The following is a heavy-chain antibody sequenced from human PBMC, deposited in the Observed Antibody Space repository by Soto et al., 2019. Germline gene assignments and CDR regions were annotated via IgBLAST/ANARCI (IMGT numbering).Heavy chain of an antibody. Sequence: ASVKVSCKASGYTFTDYHIHWVRQAPGQGLEFMGWINANNGGAGSAQQFQGRVTVTRDTSITTVYMELSNLRSDDTAVYYCAREGGSEKLKPSYNWFDTWGQGTLLTVST. D-gene: IGHD1-1*01. CDR3: AREGGSEKLKPSYNWFDT. CDR1: GYTFTDYH. CDR2: INANNGGA. J-gene: IGHJ5*02. V-gene: IGHV1-2*02.